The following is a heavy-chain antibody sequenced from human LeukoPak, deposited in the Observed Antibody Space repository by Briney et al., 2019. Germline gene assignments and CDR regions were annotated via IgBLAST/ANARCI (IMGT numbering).Heavy chain of an antibody. D-gene: IGHD1/OR15-1a*01. Sequence: GASVKVPCKASGYTFTSYAISWVRQAPGQGLEWMGGIIPIFGTANYAQKFQGRVTITADESTSTAYMELSSLRSEDTAVYYCARNKGSDYKYYGMDVWGQGTTVTVSS. CDR3: ARNKGSDYKYYGMDV. CDR2: IIPIFGTA. J-gene: IGHJ6*02. CDR1: GYTFTSYA. V-gene: IGHV1-69*13.